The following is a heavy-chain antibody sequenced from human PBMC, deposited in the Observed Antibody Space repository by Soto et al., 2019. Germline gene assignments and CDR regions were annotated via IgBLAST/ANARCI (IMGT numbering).Heavy chain of an antibody. CDR3: ARAMVVTQNWFDP. CDR1: GGSISSGDYY. CDR2: IYYSGST. V-gene: IGHV4-30-4*01. D-gene: IGHD2-21*02. Sequence: QVQLQESGPGLVKPSQTLSLTCTVSGGSISSGDYYWSWIRQPPGKGLEWIGYIYYSGSTYYNPALTIRVTXSXDXXKNQFSLKLSSVTAADTAVYYCARAMVVTQNWFDPWGQGTLVTVSS. J-gene: IGHJ5*02.